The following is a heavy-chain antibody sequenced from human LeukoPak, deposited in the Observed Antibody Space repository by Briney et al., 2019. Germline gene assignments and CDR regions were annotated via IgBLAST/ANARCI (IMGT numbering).Heavy chain of an antibody. V-gene: IGHV3-30*02. Sequence: GGSLRLSCAASGFTFSSYGMHWVRQAPGKGLEWVAFIRYGGSNKYYADSVKGRFTISRDNSKNTLYLQMNSLRAEDTAVYYCAKHHYDSSGYYSYYFDYWGQGTLVTVSS. CDR2: IRYGGSNK. J-gene: IGHJ4*02. D-gene: IGHD3-22*01. CDR3: AKHHYDSSGYYSYYFDY. CDR1: GFTFSSYG.